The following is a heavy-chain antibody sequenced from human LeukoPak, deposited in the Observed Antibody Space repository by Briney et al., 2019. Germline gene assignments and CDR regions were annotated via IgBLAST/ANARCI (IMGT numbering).Heavy chain of an antibody. CDR2: ISSSSGYI. D-gene: IGHD3-9*01. CDR3: ARATNYDILTGYPYPPYYYYYMDV. Sequence: GGSLRLSCAASGFTFSSYSMNWVRQAPGKGLEWVSSISSSSGYIYYADSVKGRFTISRDNAKNSLYLQMNSLRAEDTAVYYCARATNYDILTGYPYPPYYYYYMDVWGKGTTVTISS. J-gene: IGHJ6*03. V-gene: IGHV3-21*01. CDR1: GFTFSSYS.